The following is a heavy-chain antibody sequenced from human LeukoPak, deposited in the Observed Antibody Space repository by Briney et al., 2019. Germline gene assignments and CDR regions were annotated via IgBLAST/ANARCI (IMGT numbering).Heavy chain of an antibody. CDR2: INHSGST. J-gene: IGHJ4*02. CDR3: ARIRMSYDILTGYRY. D-gene: IGHD3-9*01. V-gene: IGHV4-34*01. Sequence: PSETLSLTCAVYGGSFSGYYWSWIRQPPGKGLEWIGEINHSGSTNYNPSLKSRVTISVDTSKNQFSLKLSSVTAADTAVYYCARIRMSYDILTGYRYWGQGTLATVSS. CDR1: GGSFSGYY.